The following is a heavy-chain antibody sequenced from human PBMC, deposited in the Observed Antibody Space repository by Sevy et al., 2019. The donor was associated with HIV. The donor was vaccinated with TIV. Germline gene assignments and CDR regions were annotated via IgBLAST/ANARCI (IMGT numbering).Heavy chain of an antibody. V-gene: IGHV4-59*01. J-gene: IGHJ6*02. D-gene: IGHD3-10*01. CDR2: IYHRGST. Sequence: SETLSLTCTVSGGSISDFYWSWIRQPPGKGLEWLGYIYHRGSTNYKPSLASRVTISVDTSKNQFSLNLSSVTAADTALYYCARAGGAKAYGMDVWGQGTTVTVS. CDR3: ARAGGAKAYGMDV. CDR1: GGSISDFY.